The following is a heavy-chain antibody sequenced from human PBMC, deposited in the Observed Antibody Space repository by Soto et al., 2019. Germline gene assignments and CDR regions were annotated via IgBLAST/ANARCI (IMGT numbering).Heavy chain of an antibody. CDR3: ARGGHVVVVTAALDY. J-gene: IGHJ4*02. V-gene: IGHV1-46*01. CDR1: GDTFADCY. CDR2: VNPSGGHT. D-gene: IGHD2-21*02. Sequence: QVQLMQSGAEVMKPGASVKVSCKASGDTFADCYIHWVRQAPGQGLEWMGTVNPSGGHTTYAQHFLGRVTMTRDTSTSTLYMELTSLTSEDTAVYYCARGGHVVVVTAALDYWGQGTLVTVSS.